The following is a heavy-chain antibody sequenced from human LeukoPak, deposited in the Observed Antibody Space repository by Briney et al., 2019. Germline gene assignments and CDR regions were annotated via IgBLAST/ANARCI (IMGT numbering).Heavy chain of an antibody. CDR3: ARDNYYDSSGYYPFDY. V-gene: IGHV4-34*01. CDR1: GGSFSAYY. Sequence: PSETLSLTCAVYGGSFSAYYWSWIRQPPGKGLEWIGEINHSGSTNYNPSLKSRVTISVDTSKNQFSLKLSSVTAADTAVYYCARDNYYDSSGYYPFDYWGQGTLVTVSS. CDR2: INHSGST. J-gene: IGHJ4*02. D-gene: IGHD3-22*01.